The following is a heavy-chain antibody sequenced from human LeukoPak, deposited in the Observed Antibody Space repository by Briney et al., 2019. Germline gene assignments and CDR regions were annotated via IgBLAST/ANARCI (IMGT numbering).Heavy chain of an antibody. CDR3: TTDRGCSGGSCHSAH. CDR2: IKSKTDGGTT. Sequence: GGSLRLSCATSGFTFSNAWMSWVRQAPGKGLEWVGRIKSKTDGGTTDYAAPVKGRFTISRDDSKNTLSLQMNSLKTEDTAVYCCTTDRGCSGGSCHSAHWGQGTLVTVSS. J-gene: IGHJ4*02. CDR1: GFTFSNAW. D-gene: IGHD2-15*01. V-gene: IGHV3-15*01.